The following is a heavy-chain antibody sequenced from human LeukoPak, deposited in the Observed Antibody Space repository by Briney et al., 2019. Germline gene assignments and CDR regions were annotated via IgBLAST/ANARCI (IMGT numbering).Heavy chain of an antibody. J-gene: IGHJ4*02. CDR1: GGSISSGGNY. Sequence: SQTLSLTCTVSGGSISSGGNYWSWLRQLPGKGLEWIGYIYYVGNTNYHPSLKSRLSMSVDTSKNQFSLSLTSVTAADTAVYYCARVEVIGSTRYFDYWGQGAMVSVSS. CDR3: ARVEVIGSTRYFDY. V-gene: IGHV4-31*03. D-gene: IGHD3-16*02. CDR2: IYYVGNT.